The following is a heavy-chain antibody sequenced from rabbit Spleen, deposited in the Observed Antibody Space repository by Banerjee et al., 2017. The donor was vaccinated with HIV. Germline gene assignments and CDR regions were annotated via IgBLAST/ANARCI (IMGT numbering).Heavy chain of an antibody. Sequence: QSLEESGGGLVQPEGSLTLTCTASGFSFSSSYYMCWVRQAPGKGLEWIACIWTGLGSTWYASWAKGRFTISKTSSTTMTLQMTSLTAADTATYFCAIRYGVYVGYGYGGWLDLWGPGTLVTVS. D-gene: IGHD6-1*01. CDR1: GFSFSSSYY. CDR3: AIRYGVYVGYGYGGWLDL. CDR2: IWTGLGST. J-gene: IGHJ5*01. V-gene: IGHV1S40*01.